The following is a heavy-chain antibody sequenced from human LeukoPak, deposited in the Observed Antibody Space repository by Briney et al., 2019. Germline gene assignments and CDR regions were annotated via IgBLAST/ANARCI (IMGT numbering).Heavy chain of an antibody. V-gene: IGHV3-48*04. J-gene: IGHJ3*02. CDR2: ISSSSSTI. Sequence: PGGSLRLSCAASGFTFSSYSMNWVRQAPGKGLEWVSYISSSSSTIYYADSVKGRFTISRDNAKNSLYLQMNSLRAEDTAVYYCASVGASDAFDIWGQGTMVTVSS. CDR1: GFTFSSYS. D-gene: IGHD3-3*01. CDR3: ASVGASDAFDI.